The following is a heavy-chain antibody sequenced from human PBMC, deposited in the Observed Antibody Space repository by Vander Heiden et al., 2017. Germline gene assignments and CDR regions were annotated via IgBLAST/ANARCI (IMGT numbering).Heavy chain of an antibody. D-gene: IGHD6-13*01. CDR2: ISSSSSSI. CDR3: TRSRWRYSSSWLYFDY. J-gene: IGHJ4*02. Sequence: EVQLVEAGGGLVQPGGSLRRACAASGFTFSTCGMNWVRQAPGKGLEWISYISSSSSSIYYADSVKGRFTISRDNDKNSLFLQMNSLRDEDTAMYYCTRSRWRYSSSWLYFDYWGQGTLVTVSS. CDR1: GFTFSTCG. V-gene: IGHV3-48*02.